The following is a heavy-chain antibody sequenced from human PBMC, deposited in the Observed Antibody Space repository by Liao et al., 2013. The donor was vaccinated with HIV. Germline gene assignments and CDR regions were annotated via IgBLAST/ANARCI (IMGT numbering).Heavy chain of an antibody. CDR2: VFASGVT. CDR3: ARRMRALIAAAGIDY. CDR1: GDSISSSYY. D-gene: IGHD6-13*01. J-gene: IGHJ4*02. V-gene: IGHV4-4*07. Sequence: QVQLQESGPGLVKPSETLSLTCTVSGDSISSSYYWSWIRQPAGKGLEWIGRVFASGVTKYNASLKRRVTISVDTSKNQFSLKLSSVTAADTAVYYCARRMRALIAAAGIDYWGQGTLVTVSS.